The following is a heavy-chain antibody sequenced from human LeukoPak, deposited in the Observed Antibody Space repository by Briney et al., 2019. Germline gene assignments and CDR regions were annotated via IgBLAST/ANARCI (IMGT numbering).Heavy chain of an antibody. D-gene: IGHD3-9*01. CDR1: GYTFSNYL. Sequence: ASVRISCTASGYTFSNYLMHWVRQAPGQGLEWLGIFNPSGGRTDYPQRFRRRITLTKDRFSNTVYMDLRSLTSEDTAVYYCARSFARYDIFNGYHGRPYDDWGQGTLVTVSS. J-gene: IGHJ4*02. CDR2: FNPSGGRT. V-gene: IGHV1-46*01. CDR3: ARSFARYDIFNGYHGRPYDD.